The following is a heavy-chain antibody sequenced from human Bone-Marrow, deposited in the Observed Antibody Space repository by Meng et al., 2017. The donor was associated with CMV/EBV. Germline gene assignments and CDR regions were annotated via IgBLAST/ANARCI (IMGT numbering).Heavy chain of an antibody. V-gene: IGHV1-2*02. J-gene: IGHJ4*02. CDR1: TFAGYY. CDR3: AREVSGYSSGWPRRYFDY. D-gene: IGHD6-19*01. Sequence: TFAGYYMHWERQAPGQGLKWMGWINPNSSGTNYAQKFQGRIAMTRDTSISTAYMELSRLRSDDTAVYYCAREVSGYSSGWPRRYFDYWGQGTLVTVSS. CDR2: INPNSSGT.